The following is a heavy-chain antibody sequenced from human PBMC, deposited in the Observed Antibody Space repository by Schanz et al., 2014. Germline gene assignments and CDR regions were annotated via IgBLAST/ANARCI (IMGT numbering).Heavy chain of an antibody. Sequence: MSWIRQAPGKGLEWLSVISASGGDTYYADSVKGRFTISRDNSKIILYLQMTSLRDEDTVVHYRATVDYSGGWWGEYMQERSPRQMEDV. CDR2: ISASGGDT. V-gene: IGHV3-23*01. D-gene: IGHD5-12*01. CDR3: ATVDYSGGWWGEYMQERSPRQMEDV. J-gene: IGHJ6*01.